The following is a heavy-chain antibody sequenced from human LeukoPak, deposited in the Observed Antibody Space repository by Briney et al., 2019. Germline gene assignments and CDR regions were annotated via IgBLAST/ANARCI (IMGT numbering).Heavy chain of an antibody. V-gene: IGHV3-21*06. Sequence: GGSLRLSCAASGFTFRSYSMNWVRQAPGKGVEWVSSISSSSSYIYYADSVKGRFTISRDNSKNMLFLQMNSLRLEDTAVYYCAKVEVGATYFDYWGQGTLVTVSS. CDR1: GFTFRSYS. J-gene: IGHJ4*02. D-gene: IGHD1-26*01. CDR3: AKVEVGATYFDY. CDR2: ISSSSSYI.